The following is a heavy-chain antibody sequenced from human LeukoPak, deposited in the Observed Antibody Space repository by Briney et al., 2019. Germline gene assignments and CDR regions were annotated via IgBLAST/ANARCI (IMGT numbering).Heavy chain of an antibody. CDR3: ARELIAVAPHTWFAP. V-gene: IGHV1-69*04. J-gene: IGHJ5*02. D-gene: IGHD6-19*01. CDR1: VGTFSSYT. CDR2: IIPILGIA. Sequence: SVNVSCKPSVGTFSSYTISWVRQSPGQGLEWMGRIIPILGIANYAQKFQVRVTITADTSTSTAYIELNRLRSADTAVYYCARELIAVAPHTWFAPWGQGTLVTVSS.